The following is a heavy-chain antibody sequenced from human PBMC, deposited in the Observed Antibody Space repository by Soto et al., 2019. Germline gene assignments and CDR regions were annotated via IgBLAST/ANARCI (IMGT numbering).Heavy chain of an antibody. D-gene: IGHD7-27*01. V-gene: IGHV4-30-2*01. CDR1: GGSISSGGYS. CDR2: IYHSGST. Sequence: SETLSLTCAVSGGSISSGGYSWSWIRQPPGKGLERIGYIYHSGSTYYNPSLKSRVTISVDRSKNQFSLKLSSVTAADTAVYYCASASGDLVYYYGMDVWGQGTTVTVSS. J-gene: IGHJ6*02. CDR3: ASASGDLVYYYGMDV.